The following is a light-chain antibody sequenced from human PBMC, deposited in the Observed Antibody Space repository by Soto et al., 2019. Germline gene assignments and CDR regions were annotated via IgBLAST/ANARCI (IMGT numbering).Light chain of an antibody. Sequence: DIQVTQSPPTLSASVGDRVTITCRASHTIITWMAWYQQKPGKAPKLLVYDASTLQSGVASRFSGSGSGTEFTLIISGLQPDDSATYYCQQYTNTNNPWMFGQGTKVDIK. CDR3: QQYTNTNNPWM. J-gene: IGKJ1*01. CDR1: HTIITW. CDR2: DAS. V-gene: IGKV1-5*01.